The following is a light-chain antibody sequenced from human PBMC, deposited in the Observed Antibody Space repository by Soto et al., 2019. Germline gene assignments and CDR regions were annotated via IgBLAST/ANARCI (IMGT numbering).Light chain of an antibody. Sequence: EIVMTQSPATLSVSPGERATLSCRASQSVSSNLAWYQQKPGHAPRLLIYGASIRATGIPARYSGSGSGTDFTLTISSLQSEDFAVYYCQQYNNWPLTFGGGTKVEIK. J-gene: IGKJ4*01. V-gene: IGKV3D-15*01. CDR2: GAS. CDR1: QSVSSN. CDR3: QQYNNWPLT.